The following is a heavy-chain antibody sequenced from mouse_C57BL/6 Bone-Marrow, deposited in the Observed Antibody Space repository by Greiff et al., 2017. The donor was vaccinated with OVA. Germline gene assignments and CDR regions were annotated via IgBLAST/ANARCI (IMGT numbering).Heavy chain of an antibody. D-gene: IGHD1-1*01. Sequence: QVHVKQSGAELAKPGASVKLSCKASGYTFTSYWMHWVKQRPGQGLEWIGYINPSSGYTKYNQKFKDKATLTADKSSSTAYMQLSSLTYEDSAVYYCARDRANYGSSPWFAYWGQGTLVTVSA. CDR2: INPSSGYT. CDR1: GYTFTSYW. V-gene: IGHV1-7*01. CDR3: ARDRANYGSSPWFAY. J-gene: IGHJ3*01.